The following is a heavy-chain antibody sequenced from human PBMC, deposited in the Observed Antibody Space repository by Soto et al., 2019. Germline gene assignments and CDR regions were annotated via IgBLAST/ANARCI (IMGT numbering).Heavy chain of an antibody. V-gene: IGHV3-74*01. CDR1: GFTFSSYW. CDR2: INSDGSST. Sequence: EVQLVESGGGLVQPGGSLRLSCAASGFTFSSYWMHWVRQAPGKGLVCVSRINSDGSSTYYADSVKGRFTISRDNAKNTLYLQMNSLRAEDTAVYYCARHLAGNRDYWGQGNLVTVSS. D-gene: IGHD3-3*02. J-gene: IGHJ4*02. CDR3: ARHLAGNRDY.